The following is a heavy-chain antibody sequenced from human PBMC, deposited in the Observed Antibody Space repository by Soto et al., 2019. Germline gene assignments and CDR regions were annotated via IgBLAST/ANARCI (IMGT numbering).Heavy chain of an antibody. D-gene: IGHD3-10*01. V-gene: IGHV3-7*01. CDR1: GFTFRSYS. CDR3: ARESRPLRYYYYMHV. CDR2: IKKSGSAI. Sequence: GGSLRLSCTASGFTFRSYSMNWVRQAPGKGLEWVANIKKSGSAIYYVDSVKGRFTISRDNAKNSLHLQMNSLRAEDTAVYYCARESRPLRYYYYMHVWGKGTTVTVSS. J-gene: IGHJ6*03.